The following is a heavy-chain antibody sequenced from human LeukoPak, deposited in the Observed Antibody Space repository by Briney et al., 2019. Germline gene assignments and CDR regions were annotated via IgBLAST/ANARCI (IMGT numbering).Heavy chain of an antibody. J-gene: IGHJ4*02. CDR2: VSWNSGSI. CDR1: GGTVDDDA. Sequence: PGESLRLSCAASGGTVDDDAMHWVRQPPAKGQEWVSGVSWNSGSIGYEYSVKGRFTISRDKDKNSLYLHMNSLRAEDTALYYCAKDIARSSSWYYFDYWGQGTLVTVSS. V-gene: IGHV3-9*01. CDR3: AKDIARSSSWYYFDY. D-gene: IGHD6-13*01.